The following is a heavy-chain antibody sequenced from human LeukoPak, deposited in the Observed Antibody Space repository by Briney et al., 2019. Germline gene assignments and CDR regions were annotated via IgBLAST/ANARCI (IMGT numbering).Heavy chain of an antibody. Sequence: SETLSLTCTVSGGSISSSSYYWGWIRQPPGKGLEWIGSIYYSGSTYYNPSLKSRVTISVDTSKNQFSLKLSSVTAADTAVYYCARGDFWSGHSRANWFDPWGQGTLVTVSS. CDR1: GGSISSSSYY. CDR2: IYYSGST. CDR3: ARGDFWSGHSRANWFDP. V-gene: IGHV4-39*01. J-gene: IGHJ5*02. D-gene: IGHD3-3*01.